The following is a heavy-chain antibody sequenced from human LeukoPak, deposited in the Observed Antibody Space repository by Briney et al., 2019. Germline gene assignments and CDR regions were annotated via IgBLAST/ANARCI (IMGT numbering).Heavy chain of an antibody. CDR1: GITFSSYG. CDR2: ISSSSSYI. J-gene: IGHJ4*02. V-gene: IGHV3-21*01. Sequence: PGGSLRLSCGASGITFSSYGMHWVRQAPGKGLEWVSSISSSSSYIHYADSVKGRFSISRDNAKNSLYLQMNSLRAEDTAVYYCARQSSIWNDGTNTDFNSWGQGTLVTVSS. CDR3: ARQSSIWNDGTNTDFNS. D-gene: IGHD1-1*01.